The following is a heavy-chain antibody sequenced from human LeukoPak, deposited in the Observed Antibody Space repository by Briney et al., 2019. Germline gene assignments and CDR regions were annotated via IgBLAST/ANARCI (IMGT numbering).Heavy chain of an antibody. V-gene: IGHV4-61*02. CDR3: AGQGYDFWSGYRYYFDY. J-gene: IGHJ4*02. Sequence: SETLSLTCTVSGGSISSGSYYWSWIRQPAGKGLEWIGRIYTSGSTNYNPSLKSRVTISVDTSKNQFSLKLSSVTAADTAVYYCAGQGYDFWSGYRYYFDYRGQGTLVTVSS. CDR1: GGSISSGSYY. CDR2: IYTSGST. D-gene: IGHD3-3*01.